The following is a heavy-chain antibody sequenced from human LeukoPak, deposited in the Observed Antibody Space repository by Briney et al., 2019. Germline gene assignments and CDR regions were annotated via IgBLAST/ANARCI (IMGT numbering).Heavy chain of an antibody. CDR3: AKPVYSSGWDFDY. Sequence: GGSLRLSCAASGFTFSSYSMNWVRQAPGKGLEWVSSISSSSSYIYYADSVKGRFTISRDNSKNTLYLQMNSLRAEDTAVYYCAKPVYSSGWDFDYWGQGTLVTVSS. CDR2: ISSSSSYI. J-gene: IGHJ4*02. D-gene: IGHD6-19*01. CDR1: GFTFSSYS. V-gene: IGHV3-21*04.